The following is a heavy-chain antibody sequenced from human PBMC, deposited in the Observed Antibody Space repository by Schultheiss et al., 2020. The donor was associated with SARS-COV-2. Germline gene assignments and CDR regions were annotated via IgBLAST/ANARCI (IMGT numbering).Heavy chain of an antibody. CDR3: ARVLRYYGSGSDFDY. CDR2: IYTSGST. V-gene: IGHV4-4*07. D-gene: IGHD3-10*01. Sequence: ESLKISCAASGFTFSNAWMSWIRQPAGKGLEWIGRIYTSGSTNYNPSLKSRVTISVDTSKNQFSLKLSSVTAADTAVYYCARVLRYYGSGSDFDYWGQGTLVTVSS. J-gene: IGHJ4*02. CDR1: GFTFSNAW.